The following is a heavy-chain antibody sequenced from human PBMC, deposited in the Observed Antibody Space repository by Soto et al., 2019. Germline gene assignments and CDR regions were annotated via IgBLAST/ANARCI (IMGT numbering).Heavy chain of an antibody. J-gene: IGHJ5*02. CDR2: ISSNGIST. CDR1: GFTFSSYA. CDR3: VRLYSGYLPQNWFGP. D-gene: IGHD3-22*01. Sequence: GGSLRLSCSASGFTFSSYAMHWVRQAPGKGLESVSAISSNGISTYYADSVKGRFTISRDNSKNTLYLQMSSLRAEDTAVYYCVRLYSGYLPQNWFGPWGQGTLVTVSS. V-gene: IGHV3-64D*06.